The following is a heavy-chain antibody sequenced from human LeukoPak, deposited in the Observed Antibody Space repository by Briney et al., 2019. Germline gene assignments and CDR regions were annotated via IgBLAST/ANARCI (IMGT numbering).Heavy chain of an antibody. V-gene: IGHV3-7*01. CDR1: GFTFSSYW. Sequence: GGSLRLSCAASGFTFSSYWMSWVRQAPGKGLEWGANIKQDGSEKYYVDSVKGPFTISRDNAKNSLYLQMNTLRAEDTAVYYCARVVDFPYYIDVWGKGTTVTVSS. CDR2: IKQDGSEK. J-gene: IGHJ6*03. D-gene: IGHD3-3*01. CDR3: ARVVDFPYYIDV.